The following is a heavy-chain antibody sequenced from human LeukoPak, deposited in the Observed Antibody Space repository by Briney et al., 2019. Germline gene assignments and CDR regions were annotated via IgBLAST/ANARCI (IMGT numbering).Heavy chain of an antibody. Sequence: GGSLRLSCAASGFTFSSYAMHWVRQAPGKGLEWVSGISWNSGSIGYADSVKGRFTISRDNAKNSLYLQMNSLRAEDTALYYCAKDIVGADAGAFDYWGQGTLVTVSS. CDR2: ISWNSGSI. D-gene: IGHD1-26*01. V-gene: IGHV3-9*01. CDR3: AKDIVGADAGAFDY. J-gene: IGHJ4*02. CDR1: GFTFSSYA.